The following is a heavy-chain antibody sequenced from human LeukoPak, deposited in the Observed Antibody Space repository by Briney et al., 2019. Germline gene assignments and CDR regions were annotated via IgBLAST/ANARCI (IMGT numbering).Heavy chain of an antibody. Sequence: ASVKVSCNASGHSFTNFYIHWVRQAPGQGLEWMGIINPSGGSTNYAQKFQGRVTMTSDTSASTVYMDLSSLRSEDTAIYYCARDKSSTNWLDSWGQGTLVTVSS. CDR1: GHSFTNFY. CDR2: INPSGGST. CDR3: ARDKSSTNWLDS. D-gene: IGHD3-10*01. J-gene: IGHJ5*01. V-gene: IGHV1-46*01.